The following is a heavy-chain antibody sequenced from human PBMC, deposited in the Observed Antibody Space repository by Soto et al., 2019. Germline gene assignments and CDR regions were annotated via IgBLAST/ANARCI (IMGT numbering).Heavy chain of an antibody. CDR1: GFTFSSYA. D-gene: IGHD6-19*01. CDR3: ARDRSYAGIAVAGTDY. CDR2: ITYDGGNK. Sequence: GGSLRLSCAASGFTFSSYAMSWVRQAPGKGLEWVSVITYDGGNKYYADSVKGRFTISRDNSKNTLYLQMNSLRAEDTAVYYCARDRSYAGIAVAGTDYWGQGTLVTVSS. V-gene: IGHV3-30-3*01. J-gene: IGHJ4*02.